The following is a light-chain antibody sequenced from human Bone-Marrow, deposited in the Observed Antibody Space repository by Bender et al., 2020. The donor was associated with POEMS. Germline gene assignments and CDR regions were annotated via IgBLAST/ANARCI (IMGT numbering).Light chain of an antibody. CDR2: GVA. Sequence: LTQPPSVSVAPGQTARFTCGGNSIGSKIVHWYQQHPGKAPKLIIYGVADRPSGVSDRFSGSKSGNTASLTISGLQAEDEADYYCRSYAGSLRVFGGGTKLTVL. V-gene: IGLV2-23*02. J-gene: IGLJ3*02. CDR3: RSYAGSLRV. CDR1: SIGSKI.